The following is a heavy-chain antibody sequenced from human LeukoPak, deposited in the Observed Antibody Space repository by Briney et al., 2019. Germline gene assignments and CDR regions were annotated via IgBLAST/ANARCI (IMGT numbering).Heavy chain of an antibody. D-gene: IGHD3-22*01. V-gene: IGHV1-18*01. Sequence: ASVTVSFKASGYSSTNYGISWVRQAPGQGLEWMGWISAYNGNTNYAQKLQGRVTMTTDKSTSTAYMELRSLRSDDTAVYYCARLTYYYDSSGFDGPNFDYWGQGTLVTVSS. CDR1: GYSSTNYG. J-gene: IGHJ4*02. CDR2: ISAYNGNT. CDR3: ARLTYYYDSSGFDGPNFDY.